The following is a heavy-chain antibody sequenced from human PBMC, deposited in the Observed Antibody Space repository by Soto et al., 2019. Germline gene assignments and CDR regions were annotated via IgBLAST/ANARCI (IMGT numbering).Heavy chain of an antibody. Sequence: LGESLKISCKGSGYSFTSYWIGWVRQMPGKGLEWMGIIYPGDSDTRYSPSFQGQVTISADKSISTAYLQWSSLKASDTAMYYCARYCSGGSCRVHYGMDVWGQGTTVTVSS. CDR3: ARYCSGGSCRVHYGMDV. J-gene: IGHJ6*02. CDR2: IYPGDSDT. V-gene: IGHV5-51*01. D-gene: IGHD2-15*01. CDR1: GYSFTSYW.